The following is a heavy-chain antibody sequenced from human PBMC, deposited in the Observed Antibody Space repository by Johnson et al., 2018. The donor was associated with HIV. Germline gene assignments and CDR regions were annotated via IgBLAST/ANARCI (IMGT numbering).Heavy chain of an antibody. CDR3: AIIPAGNSFAV. D-gene: IGHD2-21*01. Sequence: VQLVESGGGVVQPGRSLRLSCAASGFTFSSYSVNWVRQAPGKGLEWVSDINWNGGNTGYADSLKGRFTISRDNAKNSLYLQMNSLRPEDTAMYYCAIIPAGNSFAVWGQGTMVTVSS. CDR1: GFTFSSYS. J-gene: IGHJ3*01. V-gene: IGHV3-20*04. CDR2: INWNGGNT.